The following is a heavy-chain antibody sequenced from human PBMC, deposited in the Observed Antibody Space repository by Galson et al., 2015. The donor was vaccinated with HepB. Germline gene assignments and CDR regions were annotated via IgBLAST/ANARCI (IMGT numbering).Heavy chain of an antibody. V-gene: IGHV1-46*02. CDR3: ARELGGTYWFDP. CDR1: GYTFNNYY. D-gene: IGHD1/OR15-1a*01. Sequence: SVKVSCKASGYTFNNYYMHWVRQAPGQGLEWMATISLKDGVTTAAQKFQGRVILTFDTSTSTVYMELSSLTSDDTAVYYCARELGGTYWFDPWGQGTLVTVSS. CDR2: ISLKDGVT. J-gene: IGHJ5*02.